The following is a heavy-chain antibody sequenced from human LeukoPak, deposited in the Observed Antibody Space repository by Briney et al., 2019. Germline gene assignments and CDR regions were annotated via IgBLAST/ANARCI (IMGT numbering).Heavy chain of an antibody. Sequence: SETLSLTCTVSGGSISSSSYYWGWIRQPPGKGLEWIGSIYYSGSTYYNPSLKSRVTISVDTSKNQFSLKLSSVTAADTAVYYCARDEYDFWSGLPGLLDYWGQGTLVTVSS. CDR3: ARDEYDFWSGLPGLLDY. D-gene: IGHD3-3*01. CDR2: IYYSGST. J-gene: IGHJ4*02. V-gene: IGHV4-39*07. CDR1: GGSISSSSYY.